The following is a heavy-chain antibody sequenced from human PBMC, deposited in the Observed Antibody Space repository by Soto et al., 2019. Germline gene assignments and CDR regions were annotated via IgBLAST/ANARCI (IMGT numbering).Heavy chain of an antibody. CDR1: GYTLTSYY. CDR3: ARESSSWYALDV. CDR2: INPSGGST. Sequence: ASVKVSCTASGYTLTSYYIHWVRQAPGQGLEWMGIINPSGGSTSYAQKFQGRVTMTRDTSTSTVYMELSSLRSEDTAVYYCARESSSWYALDVWGQGTTVTVSS. J-gene: IGHJ6*02. V-gene: IGHV1-46*01. D-gene: IGHD6-13*01.